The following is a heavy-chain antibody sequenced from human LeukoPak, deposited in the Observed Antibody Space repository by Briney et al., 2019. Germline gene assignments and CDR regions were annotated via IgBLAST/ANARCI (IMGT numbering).Heavy chain of an antibody. CDR2: IYYSVST. Sequence: SETLSLTCTVSGGSITSSSYYWGWIRQPPGKGLEWIGTIYYSVSTHYNPSLKSRVTISVDTSKNQFSLKLSSVTAADTAVYYCARGNYYYGSGSYYKSFDYWGQGTLVTVSS. V-gene: IGHV4-39*07. CDR3: ARGNYYYGSGSYYKSFDY. D-gene: IGHD3-10*01. J-gene: IGHJ4*02. CDR1: GGSITSSSYY.